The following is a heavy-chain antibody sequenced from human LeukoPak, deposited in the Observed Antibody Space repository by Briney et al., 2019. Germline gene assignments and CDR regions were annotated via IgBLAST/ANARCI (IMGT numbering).Heavy chain of an antibody. Sequence: GGSLRLSCAASGLTFSSYAMSWVRQAPGKGLEWVSAISGSGGSTYYADSVKGRFTISRDNSKSTLFLQMNSLRAEDTAVYYCAKVRYMNSWYREIDYWGQGTLVTVSS. CDR3: AKVRYMNSWYREIDY. J-gene: IGHJ4*02. CDR1: GLTFSSYA. V-gene: IGHV3-23*01. CDR2: ISGSGGST. D-gene: IGHD6-13*01.